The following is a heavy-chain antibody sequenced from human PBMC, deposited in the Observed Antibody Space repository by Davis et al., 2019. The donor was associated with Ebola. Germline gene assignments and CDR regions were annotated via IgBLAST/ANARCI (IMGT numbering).Heavy chain of an antibody. CDR2: IKQDGSEK. J-gene: IGHJ4*02. D-gene: IGHD6-6*01. V-gene: IGHV3-7*01. CDR3: TLTFGYSSSSFDY. Sequence: GESLKISCAASGFTFSSYWMSWVRQAPGKGLEWVANIKQDGSEKYYVDSVKGRFTISRDNAKNSLYLQMNSLRDEDTAVYYCTLTFGYSSSSFDYWGQGTLVTVSS. CDR1: GFTFSSYW.